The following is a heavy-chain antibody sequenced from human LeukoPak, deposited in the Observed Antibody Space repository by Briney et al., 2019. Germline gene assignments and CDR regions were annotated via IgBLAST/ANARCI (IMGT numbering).Heavy chain of an antibody. CDR3: ARDHPLADI. CDR1: GGSISSGGYS. V-gene: IGHV4-31*11. Sequence: PSETLSLTCAVSGGSISSGGYSWSWIRQPPGKGLEWIGYIYYSGSTYYNPSLKSRVTISVDTSKNQFSLKLSSVTAADTAVYYCARDHPLADIWGQGTMVTVSS. CDR2: IYYSGST. J-gene: IGHJ3*02.